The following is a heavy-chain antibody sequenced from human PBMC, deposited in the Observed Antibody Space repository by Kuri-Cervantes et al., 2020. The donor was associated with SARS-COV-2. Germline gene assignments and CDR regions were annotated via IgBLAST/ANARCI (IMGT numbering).Heavy chain of an antibody. CDR1: GGSISSYY. V-gene: IGHV4-39*07. Sequence: GSLRLSCTVSGGSISSYYWSWIRQPPGKGLEWIGSIYYSGSTYYNPSLKSRVTISVDTSKNQFSLKLSSVTAADTAVYYCASSPLGGGIDYWGQGTLVTSPQ. D-gene: IGHD1-26*01. CDR3: ASSPLGGGIDY. J-gene: IGHJ4*02. CDR2: IYYSGST.